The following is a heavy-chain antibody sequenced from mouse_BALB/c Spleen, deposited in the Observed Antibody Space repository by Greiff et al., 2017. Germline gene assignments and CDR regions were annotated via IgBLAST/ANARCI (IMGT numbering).Heavy chain of an antibody. V-gene: IGHV5-6*03. D-gene: IGHD2-4*01. J-gene: IGHJ4*01. CDR2: ISSGGSYT. CDR1: GFTFSSYA. CDR3: ARQRGRDYDGPLFMDY. Sequence: EVKLVESGGGLVKPGGSLKLSCAASGFTFSSYAMSWVRQTPDKRLEWVATISSGGSYTYYPDSVKGRFTISRDNAKNTLYLQMSSLKSEDTAMYYCARQRGRDYDGPLFMDYWGQGTSVTVSS.